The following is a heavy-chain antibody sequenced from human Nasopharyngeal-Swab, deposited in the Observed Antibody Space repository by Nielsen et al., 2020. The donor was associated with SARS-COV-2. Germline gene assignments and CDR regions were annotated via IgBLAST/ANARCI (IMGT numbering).Heavy chain of an antibody. CDR3: ARHGRQWLARWYFDL. CDR1: GGSISSSSYY. Sequence: SETLSLTCTVSGGSISSSSYYWGWIRQPPGKGLEWIGSIYYSGSTYYNPSLKSRVTISVDTSKNQFSLKLSSVTAADTAVYYRARHGRQWLARWYFDLWGRGTLVTVSS. J-gene: IGHJ2*01. D-gene: IGHD6-19*01. CDR2: IYYSGST. V-gene: IGHV4-39*01.